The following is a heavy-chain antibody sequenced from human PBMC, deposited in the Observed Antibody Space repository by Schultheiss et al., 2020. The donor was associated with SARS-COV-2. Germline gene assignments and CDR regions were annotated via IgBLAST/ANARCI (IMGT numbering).Heavy chain of an antibody. V-gene: IGHV4-59*11. Sequence: SETLSLTCAVSGFTFSDHYMDWVRQAPGKGLEWIGSIYYSGSTNYNPSLKSRVTISVDTSKNQFSLKLSSVTAADTAVYYCAGSGYKFGARWWGQGTLVTVSS. D-gene: IGHD5-18*01. CDR1: GFTFSDHY. J-gene: IGHJ4*02. CDR2: IYYSGST. CDR3: AGSGYKFGARW.